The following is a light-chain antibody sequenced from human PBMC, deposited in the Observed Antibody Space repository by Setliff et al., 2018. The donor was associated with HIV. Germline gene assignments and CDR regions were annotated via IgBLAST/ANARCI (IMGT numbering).Light chain of an antibody. V-gene: IGLV2-14*01. CDR2: EVR. Sequence: QSVLTQPASVSGSPGQSITISCTGTSSDVGGYKYVSWYQQHPGKAPKLMIYEVRNRPSGVSNRFSGSKSGNTASLTISGLQVEDESDYYCSSYTSSSTWVFGTGTKVTVL. CDR1: SSDVGGYKY. J-gene: IGLJ1*01. CDR3: SSYTSSSTWV.